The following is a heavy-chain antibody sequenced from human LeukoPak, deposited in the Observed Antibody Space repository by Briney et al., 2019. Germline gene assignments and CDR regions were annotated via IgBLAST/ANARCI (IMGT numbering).Heavy chain of an antibody. J-gene: IGHJ4*02. D-gene: IGHD3-22*01. CDR2: INHSGST. V-gene: IGHV4-34*01. CDR1: GGSFSGYY. CDR3: ARAPYDSSGYNDY. Sequence: SETLSLTCAVYGGSFSGYYWSWIRQPPGKGLEWIGEINHSGSTNYNPSLTSRVTISVDTSKNQFSLKLSSVTAADTAVYYCARAPYDSSGYNDYWGQGTLVTVSS.